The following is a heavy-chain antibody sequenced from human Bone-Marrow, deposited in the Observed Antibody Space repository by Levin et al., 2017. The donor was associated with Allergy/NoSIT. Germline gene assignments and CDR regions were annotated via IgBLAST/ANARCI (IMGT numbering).Heavy chain of an antibody. J-gene: IGHJ4*02. CDR2: ISWDGAGL. Sequence: SLKISCAASGFTFDDYAMHWVREAPGKGLEWVAGISWDGAGLGYTDSVKGRFTISRDNAKNSVFLEMNSLRPEDTAFYYCAKAPGIAVAGTNFGIVHWGQGTLVTVSS. D-gene: IGHD6-19*01. CDR3: AKAPGIAVAGTNFGIVH. CDR1: GFTFDDYA. V-gene: IGHV3-9*01.